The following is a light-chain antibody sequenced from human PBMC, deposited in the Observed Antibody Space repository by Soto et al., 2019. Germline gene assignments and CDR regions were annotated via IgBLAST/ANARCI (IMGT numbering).Light chain of an antibody. CDR2: RNT. CDR3: ISYRGSDTSYV. V-gene: IGLV1-47*01. CDR1: RSKIVSTN. J-gene: IGLJ1*01. Sequence: QDVLAQPPSMXATPWQRVTVSCSVSRSKIVSTNVYWFQQLSGTAPKLLIYRNTHRPSGVPDRLSGSKSGTSASLAISGRLSEDEADYYCISYRGSDTSYVFGTGTKVTV.